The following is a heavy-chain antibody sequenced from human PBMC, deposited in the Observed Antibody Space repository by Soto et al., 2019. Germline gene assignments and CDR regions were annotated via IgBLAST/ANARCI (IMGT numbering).Heavy chain of an antibody. J-gene: IGHJ5*02. CDR2: IYYSGST. CDR1: GGSISSSRYY. CDR3: ARQYYYGSGSYNWFDP. D-gene: IGHD3-10*01. Sequence: QLQLQESGPGLVKPSETLSLTCTVSGGSISSSRYYWGWIRQPPGKGLEWIGSIYYSGSTYYNPSLKSRVTISVDTSKNQFSLKLSSVTAADTAVYYCARQYYYGSGSYNWFDPWGQGTLVTVSS. V-gene: IGHV4-39*01.